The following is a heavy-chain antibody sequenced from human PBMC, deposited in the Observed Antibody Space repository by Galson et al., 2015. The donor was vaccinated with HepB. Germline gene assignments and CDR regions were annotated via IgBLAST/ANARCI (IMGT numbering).Heavy chain of an antibody. J-gene: IGHJ3*02. V-gene: IGHV3-23*01. CDR3: VKRGPNDGGAFDI. D-gene: IGHD3-16*01. CDR2: ISSGGDNT. Sequence: SLRLSCAASGFTFSIYAMSWVRQAPGKGLEWVSSISSGGDNTHYADSAKGRFTISRDNSKNTLHMQMNSLRAEDTALYYCVKRGPNDGGAFDIWGQGTMVTVSS. CDR1: GFTFSIYA.